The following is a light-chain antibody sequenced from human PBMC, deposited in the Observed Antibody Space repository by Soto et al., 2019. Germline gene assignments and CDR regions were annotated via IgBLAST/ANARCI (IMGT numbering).Light chain of an antibody. CDR2: AAS. J-gene: IGKJ4*02. Sequence: QMAPSPSSLSASVGGRVTISCRASQSISSYLNWYQQKPGKAPKLLIYAASSLQSGVPSRFSGSGSGTDFTLTISSLQPEDFATYYCQQSYSTPRTFGGGTKVDIK. CDR1: QSISSY. V-gene: IGKV1-39*01. CDR3: QQSYSTPRT.